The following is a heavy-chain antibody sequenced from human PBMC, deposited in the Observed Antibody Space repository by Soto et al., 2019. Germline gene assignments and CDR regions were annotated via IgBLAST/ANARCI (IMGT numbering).Heavy chain of an antibody. CDR2: IHHNATA. Sequence: SETLSLTCTLSRDSVSSGASHWPWIRQSPGKGLVWIGYIHHNATADCHPSLKCRVSISVDTSKNQFSLKLTSATTADTAVYYCACLDRSTSKIGVWGLGTTVTVSS. D-gene: IGHD3-22*01. J-gene: IGHJ6*02. CDR1: RDSVSSGASH. CDR3: ACLDRSTSKIGV. V-gene: IGHV4-61*08.